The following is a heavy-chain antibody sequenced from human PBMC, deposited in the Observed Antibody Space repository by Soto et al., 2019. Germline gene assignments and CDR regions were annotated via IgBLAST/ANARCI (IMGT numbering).Heavy chain of an antibody. Sequence: GGSLRLSCAASGFTFSSYAMHWVRQAPGKGLEWVAVISYDGSNNYYSDSLKGRFTISRDNSKNTLYLQMNSLRAEDTAVYYCAREERYYYDSSGYYPVYYFDYWGQGTLVTVSS. V-gene: IGHV3-30-3*01. CDR3: AREERYYYDSSGYYPVYYFDY. CDR2: ISYDGSNN. D-gene: IGHD3-22*01. J-gene: IGHJ4*02. CDR1: GFTFSSYA.